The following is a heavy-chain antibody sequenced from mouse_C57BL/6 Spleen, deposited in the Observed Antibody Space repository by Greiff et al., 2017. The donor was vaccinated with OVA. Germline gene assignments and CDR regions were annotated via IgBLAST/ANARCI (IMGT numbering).Heavy chain of an antibody. D-gene: IGHD2-2*01. Sequence: EVKVVESGGGLVKPGGSLKLSCAASGFTFSSYAMSWVRQTPATRLEWVATTSDGGSYTYYPDNVKGRFTILRDNAKNNLYLQMSHLKTEDTAMYYRARGYGYDEGGYAMDDWGQGTSVTVSS. J-gene: IGHJ4*01. CDR1: GFTFSSYA. V-gene: IGHV5-4*03. CDR2: TSDGGSYT. CDR3: ARGYGYDEGGYAMDD.